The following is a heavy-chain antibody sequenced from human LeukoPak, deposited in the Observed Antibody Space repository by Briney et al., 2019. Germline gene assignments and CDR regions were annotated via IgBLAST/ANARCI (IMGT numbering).Heavy chain of an antibody. CDR1: GGTFSSYA. CDR2: IIPIFGTA. J-gene: IGHJ6*03. Sequence: ASVKVSCKASGGTFSSYAISWVRQAPGQGLEWMGGIIPIFGTANYAQKFQGRVTITADESTSTAYMELSSLRSEDTAVYYCARDPNVLRYFDRLSNYYYYMDVWGKGTTVTISS. V-gene: IGHV1-69*13. D-gene: IGHD3-9*01. CDR3: ARDPNVLRYFDRLSNYYYYMDV.